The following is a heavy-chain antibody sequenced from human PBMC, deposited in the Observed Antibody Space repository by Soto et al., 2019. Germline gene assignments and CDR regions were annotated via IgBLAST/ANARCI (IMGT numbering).Heavy chain of an antibody. CDR1: GFTFSSYG. V-gene: IGHV3-33*01. CDR3: ARDGRRNYYGSGSYPGEFDP. D-gene: IGHD3-10*01. Sequence: GSLRLSCAASGFTFSSYGMHWVRQAPGKGLEWVAVIWYDGSNKYYADSVKGRFTISRDNSKNTLYLQMNSLRAEDTAVYYCARDGRRNYYGSGSYPGEFDPWGQGTLVTVSS. J-gene: IGHJ5*02. CDR2: IWYDGSNK.